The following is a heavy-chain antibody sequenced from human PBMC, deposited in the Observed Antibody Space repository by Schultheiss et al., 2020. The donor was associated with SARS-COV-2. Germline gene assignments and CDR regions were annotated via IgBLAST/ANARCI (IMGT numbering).Heavy chain of an antibody. D-gene: IGHD6-6*01. Sequence: GGSLRLSCAASGFSFSSSWMSWVRQAPGKGLEWVAKINQDGSQRYYVDSVKGRFTISRDNAKKSLDLQMNSLRAEDTAVYYCARDHWARGSSSAAVEGDFDYWGQGTLVTVSS. CDR1: GFSFSSSW. CDR2: INQDGSQR. J-gene: IGHJ4*02. V-gene: IGHV3-7*01. CDR3: ARDHWARGSSSAAVEGDFDY.